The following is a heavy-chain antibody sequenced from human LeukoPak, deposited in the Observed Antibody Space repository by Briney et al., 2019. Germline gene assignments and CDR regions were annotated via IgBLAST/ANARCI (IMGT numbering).Heavy chain of an antibody. CDR2: ISGSGSNT. CDR1: GFTFSSYA. D-gene: IGHD6-19*01. Sequence: PGGSLRLSCAASGFTFSSYAMSWVRQAPGKGLEWVSAISGSGSNTYYADSVKGRFTISRDNSKNTLSLQMNSLRAEDTAIYYCAKALSGWYVFDYWGQGTLVTVSS. J-gene: IGHJ4*02. V-gene: IGHV3-23*01. CDR3: AKALSGWYVFDY.